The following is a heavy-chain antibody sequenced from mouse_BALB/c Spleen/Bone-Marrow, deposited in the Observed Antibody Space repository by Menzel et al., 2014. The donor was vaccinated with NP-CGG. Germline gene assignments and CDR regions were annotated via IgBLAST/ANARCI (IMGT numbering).Heavy chain of an antibody. J-gene: IGHJ2*01. V-gene: IGHV1S81*02. CDR2: INPSNGRT. CDR1: GYTFTSYW. CDR3: ARRTTTVVATDY. Sequence: VQLQQSGAELVKPGASVKLSCKASGYTFTSYWMHWVKQRPGQGLEWIGGINPSNGRTNYNEKFKSKATLTVDKSSSTAYMQLSSLTSEDSAVYYCARRTTTVVATDYWGQGTTPTVSS. D-gene: IGHD1-1*01.